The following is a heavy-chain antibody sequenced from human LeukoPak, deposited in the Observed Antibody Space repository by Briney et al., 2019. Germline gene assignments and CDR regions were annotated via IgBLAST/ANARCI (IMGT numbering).Heavy chain of an antibody. CDR1: GYTFTGYY. D-gene: IGHD6-19*01. CDR3: ARGSGWYTGMDY. CDR2: INLNTGGT. Sequence: ASVKVSCKASGYTFTGYYMHWVRQAPGHGLEWMGWINLNTGGTNYAQKFQGRVTMTRDTSIATAYMDLTRLTSDDTAVYYCARGSGWYTGMDYWGQGTLVTVSS. J-gene: IGHJ4*02. V-gene: IGHV1-2*02.